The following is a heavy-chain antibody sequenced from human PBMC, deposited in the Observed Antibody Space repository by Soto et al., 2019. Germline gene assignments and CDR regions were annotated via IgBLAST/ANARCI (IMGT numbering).Heavy chain of an antibody. D-gene: IGHD6-13*01. CDR3: ASSSWYFLNY. V-gene: IGHV5-10-1*01. J-gene: IGHJ4*02. CDR1: GYSFTIYC. CDR2: IDPSDSYT. Sequence: GESLKISCNGSGYSFTIYCISLVRQMPGKGLEWMWRIDPSDSYTNYSPSFQCHVTISADKSISTAYLQWSSLKASDTAMYYCASSSWYFLNYWGQGTLVTVSS.